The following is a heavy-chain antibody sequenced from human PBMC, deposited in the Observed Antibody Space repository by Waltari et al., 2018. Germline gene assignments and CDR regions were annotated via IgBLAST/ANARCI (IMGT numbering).Heavy chain of an antibody. CDR2: ISGSSGST. CDR1: GFTFSSYT. V-gene: IGHV3-23*01. J-gene: IGHJ6*02. Sequence: EVQLLESGGGLVQPGGSLRLSCAASGFTFSSYTMSWVRQAPGKGLEWVSAISGSSGSTYYADSVKGRFTISRDKSKNALYLQMNSLRAEDTAVYYCARGRDYYYYYGMDVWSQGTTVTVSS. CDR3: ARGRDYYYYYGMDV. D-gene: IGHD2-15*01.